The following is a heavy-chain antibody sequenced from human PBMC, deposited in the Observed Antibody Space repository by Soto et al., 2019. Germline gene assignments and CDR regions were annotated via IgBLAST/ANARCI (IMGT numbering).Heavy chain of an antibody. J-gene: IGHJ4*02. Sequence: SETLSLTCTVSGGSISSGGYYWSWIRQHPGKGLEWIGYIYYSGSTYYNPSLKSRVTISVDTSKNQFSLKLSSVTAADTAVYYCARVDTDRLERRHSFDYWGQGTLVTVSS. CDR2: IYYSGST. CDR3: ARVDTDRLERRHSFDY. D-gene: IGHD1-1*01. CDR1: GGSISSGGYY. V-gene: IGHV4-31*03.